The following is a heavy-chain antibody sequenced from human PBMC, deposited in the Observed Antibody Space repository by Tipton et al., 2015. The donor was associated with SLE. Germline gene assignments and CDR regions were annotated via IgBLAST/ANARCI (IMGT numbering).Heavy chain of an antibody. CDR2: IYHSGST. Sequence: TLSLTCTVSGGSIRRGYYWGWLRQPPGKGLEWIGSIYHSGSTYYNPSLKSRVTISVDTSKNQFSLKLSSVTAADTAVYYCARENGDYGYYYYGMDVWGQGTTVTVSS. V-gene: IGHV4-38-2*02. J-gene: IGHJ6*02. CDR1: GGSIRRGYY. D-gene: IGHD4-17*01. CDR3: ARENGDYGYYYYGMDV.